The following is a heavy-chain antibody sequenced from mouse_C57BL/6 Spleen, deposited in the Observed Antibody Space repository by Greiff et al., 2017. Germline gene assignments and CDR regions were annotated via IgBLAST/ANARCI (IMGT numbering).Heavy chain of an antibody. CDR2: ISRGSSTI. D-gene: IGHD4-1*01. J-gene: IGHJ2*01. CDR3: ARRSDWEFDY. V-gene: IGHV5-17*01. CDR1: GFTFSDYG. Sequence: EVMLVESGGGLVKPGGSLKLSCAASGFTFSDYGMHWVRQAPEKGLEWVAYISRGSSTIYYADTVKGRFTISRDNAKNTLFLQMTSLRSEDTAMYYCARRSDWEFDYWGQGTTLTVSS.